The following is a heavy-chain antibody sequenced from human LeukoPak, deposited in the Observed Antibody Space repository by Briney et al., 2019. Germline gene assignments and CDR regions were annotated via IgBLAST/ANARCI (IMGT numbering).Heavy chain of an antibody. CDR2: IRGKAYGGTT. D-gene: IGHD3-10*01. CDR1: GINFGDYV. CDR3: TRDRLWGSGTTDV. V-gene: IGHV3-49*04. J-gene: IGHJ6*04. Sequence: GGSLRLSCTGSGINFGDYVMSWVRQAPGKGLEWVGFIRGKAYGGTTEYAASVKGRFTISRDDSKSIAYLQMNSLKTEDTAVYYCTRDRLWGSGTTDVWGKGTTVTVSS.